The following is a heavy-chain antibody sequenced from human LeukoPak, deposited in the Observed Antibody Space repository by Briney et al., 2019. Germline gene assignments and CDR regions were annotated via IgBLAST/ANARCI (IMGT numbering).Heavy chain of an antibody. CDR1: DGSISNSGYY. V-gene: IGHV4-39*01. CDR2: IYYTGST. CDR3: ARHIADSYTDV. Sequence: SETLSLTCTVSDGSISNSGYYWGSIRQPPGKGLEWIGHIYYTGSTFYSPSLKSRVTISVDTSKNHFSLKLTSVTAADTSIYFCARHIADSYTDVWGKGTTVTVS. J-gene: IGHJ6*03. D-gene: IGHD2-21*01.